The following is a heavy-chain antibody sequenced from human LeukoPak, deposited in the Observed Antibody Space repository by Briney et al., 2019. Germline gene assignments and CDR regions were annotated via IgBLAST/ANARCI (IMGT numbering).Heavy chain of an antibody. CDR1: GYTFTGYY. CDR2: INPNGGVT. J-gene: IGHJ4*02. D-gene: IGHD6-19*01. Sequence: GASVKVSCKASGYTFTGYYIHWVRQAPGQGLEWMGWINPNGGVTNYAQKFQGRVTMTRDTSISTAYMELSRLRSEDTAVYYCATGEQWLVGRFDYWGQGTLVTVSS. CDR3: ATGEQWLVGRFDY. V-gene: IGHV1-2*02.